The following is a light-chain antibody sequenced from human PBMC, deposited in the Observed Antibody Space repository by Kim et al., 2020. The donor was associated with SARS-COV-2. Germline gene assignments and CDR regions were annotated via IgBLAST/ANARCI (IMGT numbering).Light chain of an antibody. Sequence: VAMGQAVKIRCQGDSLRSYYATRYQQKPGQAPTLVIYGKDNRPSGIPDRSSGYSSGNTAPLTITGTQAGDEADYYCNSRDSNDNVVFGGGTQLTVL. J-gene: IGLJ2*01. CDR1: SLRSYY. CDR3: NSRDSNDNVV. V-gene: IGLV3-19*01. CDR2: GKD.